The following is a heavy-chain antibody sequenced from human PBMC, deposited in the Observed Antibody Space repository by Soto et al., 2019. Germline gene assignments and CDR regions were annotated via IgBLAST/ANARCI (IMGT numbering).Heavy chain of an antibody. CDR2: IYFSART. Sequence: QGQLQESGPGLVKPSETLSLSCSVSGDSVSSGSYYWSWIRQPPGKGLEWMGNIYFSARTNYNPPRNSLVTKSVDTSDNQFSLRLSSVIAADTAGYYCAKERRKGTYDSSTRGFDSWGQGTLVTVSS. CDR3: AKERRKGTYDSSTRGFDS. CDR1: GDSVSSGSYY. V-gene: IGHV4-61*01. J-gene: IGHJ4*02. D-gene: IGHD3-22*01.